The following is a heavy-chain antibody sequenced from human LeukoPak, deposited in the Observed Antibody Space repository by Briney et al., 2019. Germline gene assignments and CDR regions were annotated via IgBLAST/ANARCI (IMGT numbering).Heavy chain of an antibody. CDR1: GFTFSNYW. V-gene: IGHV3-7*01. Sequence: PGGSLRLSCAASGFTFSNYWMNWFRQAPGKGLEWVANIDQHGTEENYVDSVEGRFTISRDNAKNSLYLQMNSVRAEDTAVYYCASLAAAHPDYWGQGTLVTVSS. CDR3: ASLAAAHPDY. J-gene: IGHJ4*02. D-gene: IGHD6-6*01. CDR2: IDQHGTEE.